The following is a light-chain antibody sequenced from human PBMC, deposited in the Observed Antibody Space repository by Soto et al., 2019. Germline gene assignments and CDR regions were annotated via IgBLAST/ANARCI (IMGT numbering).Light chain of an antibody. V-gene: IGKV3-15*01. J-gene: IGKJ5*01. CDR1: QDVTTN. CDR3: QQYKNWPFS. CDR2: DIS. Sequence: EISMTQSPAILAASPGGAATRFCRAAQDVTTNFAWYQLRRGQPPRLLIYDISTRATGVPARFSGSGSGTEFTLTSSGLQSEDFALYVCQQYKNWPFSFGPGTRLEIK.